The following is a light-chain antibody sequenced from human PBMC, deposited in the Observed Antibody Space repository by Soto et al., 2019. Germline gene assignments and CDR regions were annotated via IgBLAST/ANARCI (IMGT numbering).Light chain of an antibody. Sequence: QSALTQPASVSGSPGQSITISCTGTSSDVGGYNHVSWYQQHPGKAPKLIIYEVTKRPSGVPDRFSGSKSGSTASLTVSGLQAEDEADYYCSSYAGNNNVMFGGGTKLTVL. J-gene: IGLJ3*02. CDR3: SSYAGNNNVM. CDR2: EVT. CDR1: SSDVGGYNH. V-gene: IGLV2-8*01.